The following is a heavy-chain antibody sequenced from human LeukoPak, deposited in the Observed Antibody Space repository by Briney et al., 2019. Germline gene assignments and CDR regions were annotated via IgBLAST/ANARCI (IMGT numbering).Heavy chain of an antibody. J-gene: IGHJ6*03. D-gene: IGHD6-13*01. Sequence: GASVKVSCKASGGTFSSYAISWVRQAPGQGLEWMGGIIPIFGTANYAQKFQGRVTITTDESTSTAYMELSSLRSEDTVVYYCARSGIAAAGYYYYYYMDVWGKGTTVTVSS. CDR2: IIPIFGTA. CDR3: ARSGIAAAGYYYYYYMDV. CDR1: GGTFSSYA. V-gene: IGHV1-69*05.